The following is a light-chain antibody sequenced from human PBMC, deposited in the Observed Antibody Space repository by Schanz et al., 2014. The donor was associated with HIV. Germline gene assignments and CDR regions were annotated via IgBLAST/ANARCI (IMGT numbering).Light chain of an antibody. CDR2: EAS. Sequence: DIQMTQSPSTLSASVGDRISLTCRASQSVSTWLAWYQQKPGKAPKLLISEASILETGVPSRFSGTGSGTEFTLTISSLQPDDFATYFCLHYNDFASTFGQGTKLEIK. CDR1: QSVSTW. V-gene: IGKV1-5*03. J-gene: IGKJ2*01. CDR3: LHYNDFAST.